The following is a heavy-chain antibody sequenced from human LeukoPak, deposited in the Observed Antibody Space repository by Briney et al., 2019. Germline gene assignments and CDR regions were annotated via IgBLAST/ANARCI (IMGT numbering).Heavy chain of an antibody. V-gene: IGHV3-53*01. CDR3: ARGGSYLSAFDI. J-gene: IGHJ3*02. Sequence: PGGSLRLSCAASGFAVSSNYMSWVRQAPGKGLEWVSIIYSGGSTFYADSVKGRFTISRDNSKNTLYLQMNSLRAEDTAVYYCARGGSYLSAFDIWGQGTMVTVSS. CDR1: GFAVSSNY. CDR2: IYSGGST. D-gene: IGHD1-26*01.